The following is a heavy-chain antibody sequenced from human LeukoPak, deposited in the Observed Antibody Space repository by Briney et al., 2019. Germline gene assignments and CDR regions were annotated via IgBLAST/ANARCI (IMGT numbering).Heavy chain of an antibody. CDR3: TSLIAAAGSRVWDV. CDR2: IRSKANSYAT. Sequence: GGSLRLSCAASGFTFSGSAMHWVRQASGKGLEWVGRIRSKANSYATAYAASVKGRFTISRDDSKNTAYLQMNSLKTEDTAVYYCTSLIAAAGSRVWDVWGKGTTVTVSS. CDR1: GFTFSGSA. D-gene: IGHD6-13*01. V-gene: IGHV3-73*01. J-gene: IGHJ6*04.